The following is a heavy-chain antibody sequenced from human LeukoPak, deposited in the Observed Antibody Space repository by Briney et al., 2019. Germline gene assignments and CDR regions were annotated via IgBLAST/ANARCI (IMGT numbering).Heavy chain of an antibody. V-gene: IGHV1-2*06. CDR1: GYTFTSYG. CDR3: ARDIPSSGWS. J-gene: IGHJ4*02. CDR2: INPNNGGA. D-gene: IGHD6-19*01. Sequence: ASVKVSCKASGYTFTSYGISWVRQAPGQGLEWMGRINPNNGGANSAQKFQGRVTMTRDTSISTAYMELSSLRSDDTAVYYCARDIPSSGWSWGQGTLVTVSS.